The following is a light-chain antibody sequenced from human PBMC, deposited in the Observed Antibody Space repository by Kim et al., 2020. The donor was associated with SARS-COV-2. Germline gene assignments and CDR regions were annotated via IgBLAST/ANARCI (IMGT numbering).Light chain of an antibody. J-gene: IGKJ4*01. V-gene: IGKV3D-20*01. CDR3: EQYGSSLS. Sequence: LYPRERATRAGGASQSGSGNYLAWYQQKPGLARRLLIYDASTRASGLPDRFSGRGCGTDFTLIIIRLEPEEFAVYYCEQYGSSLSVGGGTKVESK. CDR2: DAS. CDR1: QSGSGNY.